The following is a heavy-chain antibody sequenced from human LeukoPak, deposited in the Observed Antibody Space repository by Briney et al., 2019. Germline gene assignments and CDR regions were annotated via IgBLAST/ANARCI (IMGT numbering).Heavy chain of an antibody. J-gene: IGHJ4*02. V-gene: IGHV1-46*01. Sequence: ASVKVSCKASGYTFTSYGISWVRQAPGQGLEWMGIINPSGGSTSYAQKFQGRVTMTRDMSTSTVYMELSSLRSEDTAVYYCALGELSSPPVDYWGQGTLVTVPS. CDR2: INPSGGST. CDR1: GYTFTSYG. D-gene: IGHD3-16*02. CDR3: ALGELSSPPVDY.